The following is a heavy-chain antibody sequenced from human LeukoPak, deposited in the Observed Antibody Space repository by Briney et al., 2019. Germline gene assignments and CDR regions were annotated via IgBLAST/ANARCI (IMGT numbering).Heavy chain of an antibody. Sequence: GGSLRLSCTAYGFTLSNYWMSWVRQAPGKGLEWVANINQGESEKYYVDSVKGRFAISRDNAKNSLYLQMNSLRDEDTAVYYCARDHYYDSSGYPPFDYWGQGTLVTVSS. J-gene: IGHJ4*02. CDR2: INQGESEK. CDR3: ARDHYYDSSGYPPFDY. D-gene: IGHD3-22*01. CDR1: GFTLSNYW. V-gene: IGHV3-7*01.